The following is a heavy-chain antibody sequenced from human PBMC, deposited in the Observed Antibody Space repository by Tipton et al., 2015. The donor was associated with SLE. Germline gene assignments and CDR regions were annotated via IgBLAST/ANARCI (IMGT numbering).Heavy chain of an antibody. V-gene: IGHV4-59*12. D-gene: IGHD1-14*01. CDR2: VYYSGGT. CDR1: GDSISSYY. CDR3: ARTNRLPYRVYFDS. Sequence: TLSLTCTISGDSISSYYWNWIRQPPGKGLEWLGYVYYSGGTNYNPSVRSRVTISVDTSKNQFSLKLNSVSAADTAVYYCARTNRLPYRVYFDSWGQGTLVTVSS. J-gene: IGHJ4*02.